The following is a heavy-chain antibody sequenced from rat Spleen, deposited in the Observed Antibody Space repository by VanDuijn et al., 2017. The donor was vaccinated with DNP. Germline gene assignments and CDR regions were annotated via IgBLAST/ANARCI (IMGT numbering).Heavy chain of an antibody. D-gene: IGHD1-12*03. CDR3: ASVYDDYPPYAMDV. CDR1: GFTFSDYA. V-gene: IGHV5S23*01. Sequence: EVQLVESGGGLVQPGNSLKLSCAASGFTFSDYAMAWVRQSPKKGLDWVASISTDGGHTYYGDSVKGRFTISRDNAKSTLYLQMNSLRSEDTATYYCASVYDDYPPYAMDVWGPGTSVTVSS. CDR2: ISTDGGHT. J-gene: IGHJ4*01.